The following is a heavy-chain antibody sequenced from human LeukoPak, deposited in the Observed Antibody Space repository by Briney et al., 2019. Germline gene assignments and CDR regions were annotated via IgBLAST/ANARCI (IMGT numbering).Heavy chain of an antibody. CDR2: IYTDGNT. CDR3: ARDRPYGGVGDFDY. CDR1: GFTVSGNY. J-gene: IGHJ4*02. Sequence: GGSLRLSCAVFGFTVSGNYMSWIRQAPRKVLEWVSAIYTDGNTHYAGSVKGRFTISRDSFKNTFYLQMNSLRAEDTAVYYCARDRPYGGVGDFDYWGQGTLVTVSS. V-gene: IGHV3-66*01. D-gene: IGHD3-16*01.